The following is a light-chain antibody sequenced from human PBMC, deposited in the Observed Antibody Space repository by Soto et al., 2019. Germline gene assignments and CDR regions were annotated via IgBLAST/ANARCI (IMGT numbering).Light chain of an antibody. J-gene: IGKJ5*01. CDR1: QDISYY. CDR3: HQSDSFPIT. CDR2: DEA. V-gene: IGKV1-33*01. Sequence: DIQMTQSPSSLSASVGDIVTITCLSSQDISYYLNWSQQRPGKAPKLLVYDEANLERGVPSRFIGTRSGTHFTFAITSLQPEEVATYYCHQSDSFPITFGQGTRLEI.